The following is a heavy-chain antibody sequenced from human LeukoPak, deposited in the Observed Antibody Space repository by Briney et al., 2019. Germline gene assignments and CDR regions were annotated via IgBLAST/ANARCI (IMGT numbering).Heavy chain of an antibody. Sequence: ASVKVSCKASGCTFTSYVISWVRQAPGQGLEWMGWISAYNGNTNYAQKLQGRVTMTTDTSTSTAYMELRSLRSDDTAVYYCAREGPAAILGRKYNWFDPWGQGTLVTVSS. V-gene: IGHV1-18*01. J-gene: IGHJ5*02. CDR1: GCTFTSYV. CDR3: AREGPAAILGRKYNWFDP. D-gene: IGHD2-2*01. CDR2: ISAYNGNT.